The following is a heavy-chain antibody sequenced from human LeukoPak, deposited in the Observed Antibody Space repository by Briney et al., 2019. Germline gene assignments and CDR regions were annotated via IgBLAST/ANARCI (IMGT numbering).Heavy chain of an antibody. Sequence: GGSLRLSCAASGFTLNDYYMSWIRQAPGKGLEWISYISGSGTTIYYADSVKGRFTISRDTAKNSLFLQISSLRVDDTAVYYCARDSPFSAMGLFDPWGQGTLVTVSS. J-gene: IGHJ5*02. CDR2: ISGSGTTI. V-gene: IGHV3-11*04. D-gene: IGHD1-26*01. CDR3: ARDSPFSAMGLFDP. CDR1: GFTLNDYY.